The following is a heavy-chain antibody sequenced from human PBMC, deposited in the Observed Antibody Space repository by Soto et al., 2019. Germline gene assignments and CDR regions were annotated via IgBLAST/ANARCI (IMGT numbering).Heavy chain of an antibody. CDR3: ARDKSPYSSGWHNRHFDY. CDR2: MSYDGSNK. CDR1: GFTFSSYA. J-gene: IGHJ4*02. V-gene: IGHV3-30-3*01. D-gene: IGHD6-19*01. Sequence: QVQLVESGGGVVQPGRFLRLSCAASGFTFSSYAMHWVRQAPGKGLEWVAVMSYDGSNKYYADSVKGRFTISRDNSKNTLYLQMNSLRAEDTAVYYCARDKSPYSSGWHNRHFDYCGQGTLVTVSS.